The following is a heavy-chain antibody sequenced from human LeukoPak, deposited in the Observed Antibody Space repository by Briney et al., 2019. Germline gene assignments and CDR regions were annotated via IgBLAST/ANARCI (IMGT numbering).Heavy chain of an antibody. CDR3: AKYLHGSGSSRGDY. J-gene: IGHJ4*02. CDR2: ISYDGSNK. V-gene: IGHV3-30*18. Sequence: GGSLRLSCAASGFTFSSYGMHWVRQAPGKGLEWVAVISYDGSNKYYADSVKGRFTISRDISKNTLYLQMNSLRAEDTAVYYCAKYLHGSGSSRGDYWGQGTLVTVSS. CDR1: GFTFSSYG. D-gene: IGHD3-10*01.